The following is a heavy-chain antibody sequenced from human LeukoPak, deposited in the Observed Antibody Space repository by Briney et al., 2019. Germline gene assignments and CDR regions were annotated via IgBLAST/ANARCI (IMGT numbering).Heavy chain of an antibody. V-gene: IGHV4-34*01. J-gene: IGHJ4*03. Sequence: SETLSLTCAVYGGSSSRYYWSWIRQSPGKGLEWIAEIDHRGDTNYNPSVKSRVTISVDTSKNQFSLKVRSLSAADTALYYCARGATISETGYFDSWGQGMLVIVSS. CDR3: ARGATISETGYFDS. D-gene: IGHD5-24*01. CDR2: IDHRGDT. CDR1: GGSSSRYY.